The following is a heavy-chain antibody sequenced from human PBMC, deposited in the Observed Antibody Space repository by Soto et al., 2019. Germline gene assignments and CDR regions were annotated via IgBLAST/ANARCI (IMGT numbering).Heavy chain of an antibody. V-gene: IGHV3-7*01. J-gene: IGHJ6*03. Sequence: GGALRLSFAASGFTFSSYWMSWGRPAPGKGLGWVANIKQDGSEKYYADLVKGRFTISRDNAKNSLFLQMSRLRAEDSAVYYCATVTTWKFYYYYMDFWAKGSSVTV. CDR2: IKQDGSEK. D-gene: IGHD1-7*01. CDR3: ATVTTWKFYYYYMDF. CDR1: GFTFSSYW.